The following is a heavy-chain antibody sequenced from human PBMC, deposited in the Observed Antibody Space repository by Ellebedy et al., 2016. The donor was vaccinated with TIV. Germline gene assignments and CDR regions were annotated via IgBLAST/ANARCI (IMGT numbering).Heavy chain of an antibody. CDR2: INHSGST. Sequence: SETLSLXCAVYGGSFSGYYWSWIRQPPGKGLEWIGEINHSGSTNYNPSLKSRVTISVDTSKNQFSLKLSSVTAADTAVYYCASSSGWYGYYYYGMDVWGQGTTVTVSS. J-gene: IGHJ6*02. V-gene: IGHV4-34*01. CDR3: ASSSGWYGYYYYGMDV. D-gene: IGHD6-19*01. CDR1: GGSFSGYY.